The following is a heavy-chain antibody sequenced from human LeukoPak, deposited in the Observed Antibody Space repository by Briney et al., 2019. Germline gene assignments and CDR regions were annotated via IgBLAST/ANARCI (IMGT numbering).Heavy chain of an antibody. V-gene: IGHV1-69*13. CDR2: IIPIFGTA. Sequence: SVKVSCKASGGTFSSYAISWVRQAPGQGLEWMGGIIPIFGTANYAQKFQGRVTITADESTSAAYMELSSLRSEDTAVYYCARDYCSRTSCPRPYFDYWGQGTLVTVSS. D-gene: IGHD2-2*01. J-gene: IGHJ4*02. CDR1: GGTFSSYA. CDR3: ARDYCSRTSCPRPYFDY.